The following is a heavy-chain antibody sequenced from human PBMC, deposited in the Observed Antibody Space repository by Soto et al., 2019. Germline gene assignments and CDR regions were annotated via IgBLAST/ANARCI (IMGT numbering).Heavy chain of an antibody. J-gene: IGHJ4*03. CDR3: AMVLDGSPSGFGY. CDR1: GFTFSSYS. V-gene: IGHV3-48*01. Sequence: GGSLRLSCAASGFTFSSYSMNWVRQAPGKGLEWVSYISSSSSTIYYADSVKGRFTISRDNAKNSLYLQMNSLRVEDRAVDYCAMVLDGSPSGFGYWGPRDQGTGSP. D-gene: IGHD6-6*01. CDR2: ISSSSSTI.